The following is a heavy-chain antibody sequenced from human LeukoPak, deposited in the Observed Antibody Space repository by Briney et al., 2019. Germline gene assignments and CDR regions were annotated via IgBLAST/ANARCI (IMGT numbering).Heavy chain of an antibody. CDR1: GYTFTGYY. D-gene: IGHD4-17*01. Sequence: ASVKVSCKASGYTFTGYYMHWVRQAPGQGLEWMGWISAYNGNTNYAQKLQGRVTMTTDTSTSTAYMELRSLRSDDTAVYYCARVHGDYALGIYYYYMDVWGKGTTVTISS. J-gene: IGHJ6*03. CDR2: ISAYNGNT. V-gene: IGHV1-18*04. CDR3: ARVHGDYALGIYYYYMDV.